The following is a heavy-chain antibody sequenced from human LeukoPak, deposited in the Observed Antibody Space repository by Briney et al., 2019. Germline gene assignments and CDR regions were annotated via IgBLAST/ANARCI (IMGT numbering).Heavy chain of an antibody. Sequence: ASVKVSCKASGYTFTSYGISWVRQAPGQGLEWMGWISAYNGNTNYAQKLQGRVTMTTDTSTSTAYMELRSLRSDDTAVYYCARLGGVWFGELRGNWFDPWGQGTLVTVSS. CDR1: GYTFTSYG. CDR3: ARLGGVWFGELRGNWFDP. CDR2: ISAYNGNT. V-gene: IGHV1-18*01. J-gene: IGHJ5*02. D-gene: IGHD3-10*01.